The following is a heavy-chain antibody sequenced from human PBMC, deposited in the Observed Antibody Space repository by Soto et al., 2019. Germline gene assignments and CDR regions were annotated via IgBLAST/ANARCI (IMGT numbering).Heavy chain of an antibody. J-gene: IGHJ6*02. CDR3: ARVVLTIFSEYYGMDV. V-gene: IGHV1-69*13. CDR2: IIPIFGTA. Sequence: GASVKVSCKASGGTFSSYAISWVRQAPGQGLEWMGGIIPIFGTANYAQKFQGRVTITADESTSTAYMELSSLRSEDTAVYYCARVVLTIFSEYYGMDVWGQGTTVTVSS. D-gene: IGHD3-3*01. CDR1: GGTFSSYA.